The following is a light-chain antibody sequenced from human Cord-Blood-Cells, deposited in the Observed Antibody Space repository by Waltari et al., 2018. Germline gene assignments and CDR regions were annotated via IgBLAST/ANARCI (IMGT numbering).Light chain of an antibody. CDR1: NIGSNS. CDR3: QVWDSSSDHVV. Sequence: SYVLTQPPSVSVAPGKTASITCGGNNIGSNSVHWYQQKPGQAPVLVIYSDSDRPSGIPERFSGSNSGNTATLTISRVEAGDEADYYCQVWDSSSDHVVFGGGTKLTVL. V-gene: IGLV3-21*04. CDR2: SDS. J-gene: IGLJ2*01.